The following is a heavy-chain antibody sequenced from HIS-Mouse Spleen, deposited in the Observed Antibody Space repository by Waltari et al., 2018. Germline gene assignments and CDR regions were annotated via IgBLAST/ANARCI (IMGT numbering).Heavy chain of an antibody. CDR1: GFTFSSYA. CDR3: AKDTPSSDYYDSRGYYYGMDV. CDR2: ISGSGGST. V-gene: IGHV3-23*01. D-gene: IGHD3-22*01. Sequence: EVQLLESGGGLVQPGGSLRLSCAASGFTFSSYAMSWVRQAPGKGLEWVSAISGSGGSTYYADSVKGRFTMSRDNSKNTLYLQMNSLRAEDTAVYYCAKDTPSSDYYDSRGYYYGMDVWGQGTTVTVSS. J-gene: IGHJ6*02.